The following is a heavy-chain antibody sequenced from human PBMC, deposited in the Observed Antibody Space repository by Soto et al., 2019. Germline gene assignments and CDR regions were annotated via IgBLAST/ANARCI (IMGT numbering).Heavy chain of an antibody. J-gene: IGHJ4*02. Sequence: SETLSLTCTVSGGSIISGGYYWIWIRQHPGKGLEWIGYIYYSGSTYYNPSLKSRVTISVDTSKNQFSLKLSSVTAADTAVYYCARDLDANYYDSSGYYGFGYWGQGTLVTVSS. CDR1: GGSIISGGYY. CDR3: ARDLDANYYDSSGYYGFGY. V-gene: IGHV4-31*03. D-gene: IGHD3-22*01. CDR2: IYYSGST.